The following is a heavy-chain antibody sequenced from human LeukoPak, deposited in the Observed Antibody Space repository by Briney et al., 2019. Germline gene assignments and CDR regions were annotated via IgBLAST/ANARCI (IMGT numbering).Heavy chain of an antibody. CDR1: GGSISSYY. CDR3: ARFSWTSTGTVKAPPYFDY. CDR2: IYYSGST. D-gene: IGHD4-17*01. J-gene: IGHJ4*02. Sequence: SETLSLTCTVSGGSISSYYWSWIRQPPGKGLEWIGHIYYSGSTNYNPSLKSRVTISVDTSKNQFSLKLSSVTAADTAVYYCARFSWTSTGTVKAPPYFDYWGQGTLVTVSS. V-gene: IGHV4-59*01.